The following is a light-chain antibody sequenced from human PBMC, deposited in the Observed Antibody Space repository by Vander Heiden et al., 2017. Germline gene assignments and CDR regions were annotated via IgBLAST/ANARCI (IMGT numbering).Light chain of an antibody. CDR1: QSVSSKY. CDR2: GAS. Sequence: EVVLTQSPGTLSLSPGERATFSCRASQSVSSKYLNWYQQKPGQSPRLLICGASSSATGIPDRFSGSGSGTDFALTISRLEPEDFAVYYCQQFETSPVTFGQGTKLEIK. J-gene: IGKJ2*01. CDR3: QQFETSPVT. V-gene: IGKV3-20*01.